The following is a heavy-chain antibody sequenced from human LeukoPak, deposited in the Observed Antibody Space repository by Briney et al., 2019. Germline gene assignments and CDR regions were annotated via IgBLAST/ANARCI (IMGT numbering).Heavy chain of an antibody. CDR1: GYTFTDYY. CDR3: AKSMSGGLGFFQS. CDR2: INPNGGGT. J-gene: IGHJ1*01. D-gene: IGHD2-15*01. V-gene: IGHV1-2*02. Sequence: ASVKVSCKASGYTFTDYYLHWVRQAPGQGLEWMGWINPNGGGTNYAQNFQGRVTMTRDTSISTTYMKLRSLRSDDTAVYYCAKSMSGGLGFFQSWGQGTLVTVSS.